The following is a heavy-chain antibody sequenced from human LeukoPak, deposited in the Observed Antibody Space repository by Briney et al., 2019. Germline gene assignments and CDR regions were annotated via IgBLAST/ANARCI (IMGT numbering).Heavy chain of an antibody. D-gene: IGHD3-10*01. CDR2: INAGNGNT. J-gene: IGHJ4*02. V-gene: IGHV1-3*01. CDR3: ATMVRGVMVLDY. CDR1: GYTFTSYA. Sequence: ASVKVSCKASGYTFTSYAMHWVRQAPGQRLEWMGWINAGNGNTKYSQKFQGRVTITRDTSASTAYMELSSLRSEDTAVYYCATMVRGVMVLDYWGQGTLVTVSS.